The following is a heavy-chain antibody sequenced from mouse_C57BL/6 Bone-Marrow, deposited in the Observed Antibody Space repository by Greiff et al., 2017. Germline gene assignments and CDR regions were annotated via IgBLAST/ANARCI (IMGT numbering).Heavy chain of an antibody. CDR2: INPSSGYT. CDR3: AYYGSKGY. V-gene: IGHV1-4*01. J-gene: IGHJ2*01. D-gene: IGHD1-1*01. Sequence: QVQLQQPGAELVKPGASVKMSCKASGYTFTSYTMHWVKQRPGPGLEWIGYINPSSGYTKYNQKFKDKATLTADKSSSTAYMQLSRLTSEYSAVYYGAYYGSKGYWGQGTTLTVSS. CDR1: GYTFTSYT.